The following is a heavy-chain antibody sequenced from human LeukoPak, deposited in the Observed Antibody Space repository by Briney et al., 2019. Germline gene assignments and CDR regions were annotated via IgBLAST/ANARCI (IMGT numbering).Heavy chain of an antibody. CDR1: GFTFSSYA. V-gene: IGHV3-23*01. D-gene: IGHD2-15*01. J-gene: IGHJ4*02. CDR2: ISGSGGST. CDR3: ANPERYCSGGSCYPYYFDY. Sequence: GVSLRLSCAASGFTFSSYAMSWVRQAPGKGLEWVSAISGSGGSTYYADSVKGRFTISRDNSKNTLYLQMNSLRAEDTAVYYCANPERYCSGGSCYPYYFDYWGQGTLVTVSS.